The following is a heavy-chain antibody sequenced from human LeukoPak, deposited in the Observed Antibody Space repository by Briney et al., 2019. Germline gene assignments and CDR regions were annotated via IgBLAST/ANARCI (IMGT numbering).Heavy chain of an antibody. D-gene: IGHD2-15*01. CDR1: GFTFSSYG. CDR2: IRYDGSNK. V-gene: IGHV3-30*02. Sequence: PGGSLRLSCAASGFTFSSYGMHWVRQAPGKGLEWVAFIRYDGSNKYYADSVKGRFTISRDNSKNTLYLQMNSLRAEDTAVYYCAKTHSCSGGSCYSSLAFDPWGQGTLVTVSS. J-gene: IGHJ5*02. CDR3: AKTHSCSGGSCYSSLAFDP.